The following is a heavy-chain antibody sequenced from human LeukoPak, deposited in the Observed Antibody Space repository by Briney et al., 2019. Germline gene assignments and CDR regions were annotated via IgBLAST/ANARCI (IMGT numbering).Heavy chain of an antibody. J-gene: IGHJ4*02. CDR2: INHSGST. CDR1: GGSFSGYY. CDR3: ARGARIRSYYHDQRPYDY. Sequence: PSETLSLTCAVYGGSFSGYYWSWIRQPPGKGLEWIGEINHSGSTNYNPSLKSRVTISVDTSKNQFSLKLSSVTAADTAVYYCARGARIRSYYHDQRPYDYWGQGTLVTVSS. V-gene: IGHV4-34*01. D-gene: IGHD3-10*01.